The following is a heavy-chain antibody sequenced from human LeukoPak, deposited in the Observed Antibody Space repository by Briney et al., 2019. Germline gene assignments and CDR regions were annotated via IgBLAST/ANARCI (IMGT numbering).Heavy chain of an antibody. CDR3: ARNYGGNWGPIRNWFDP. J-gene: IGHJ5*02. D-gene: IGHD4-23*01. Sequence: PGGSLRLSCAASGFTFSSYSMNWVRQAPGKGLEWVSYISSSSSTIYYADSVKGRFTISRDNAKNSLSLQMNSLRAEDTAVYYCARNYGGNWGPIRNWFDPWGQGTLVTVSS. CDR1: GFTFSSYS. V-gene: IGHV3-48*01. CDR2: ISSSSSTI.